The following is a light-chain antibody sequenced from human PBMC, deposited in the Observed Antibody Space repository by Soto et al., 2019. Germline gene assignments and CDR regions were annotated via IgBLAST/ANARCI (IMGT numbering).Light chain of an antibody. CDR2: GAS. Sequence: EIVLTQSPGTLSLSPGERATLSCRASQSVSSSYLAWYQQKPGQAPRVLIYGASSRATGIPDRFSASGSGTDFTLTISRLEPEDFAVCYCQQYSTSLPWTFGQGTKVEIK. CDR1: QSVSSSY. J-gene: IGKJ1*01. V-gene: IGKV3-20*01. CDR3: QQYSTSLPWT.